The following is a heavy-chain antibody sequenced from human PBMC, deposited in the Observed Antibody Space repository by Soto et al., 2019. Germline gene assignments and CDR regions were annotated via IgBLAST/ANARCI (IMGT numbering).Heavy chain of an antibody. V-gene: IGHV3-20*04. D-gene: IGHD6-13*01. CDR1: GFTIDDYG. Sequence: EVQLVESGGGVVRPGGSLRLSCAACGFTIDDYGMSWVRQAPGTGLGWVSGINWNGGSTGYADSVKGRFTISRDNAKKSLYLQMNSLRAEDTALYYCARNGYSSSWYVLYWGQGTLVNVS. J-gene: IGHJ4*02. CDR2: INWNGGST. CDR3: ARNGYSSSWYVLY.